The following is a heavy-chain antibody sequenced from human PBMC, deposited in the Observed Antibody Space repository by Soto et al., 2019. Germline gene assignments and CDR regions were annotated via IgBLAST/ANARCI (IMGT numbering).Heavy chain of an antibody. V-gene: IGHV3-30*18. CDR3: AKEDLTGKKNTMLRGFDY. CDR2: ISYDGSNK. CDR1: GFTFSSYG. J-gene: IGHJ4*02. Sequence: GGSLRLSCAASGFTFSSYGMDWVRQAPGKXLEWVAVISYDGSNKYYADSVKGRFTIPRDNSKNTLYLQMNSLRAEDTAVYYCAKEDLTGKKNTMLRGFDYWGQGTLVTVSS. D-gene: IGHD1-1*01.